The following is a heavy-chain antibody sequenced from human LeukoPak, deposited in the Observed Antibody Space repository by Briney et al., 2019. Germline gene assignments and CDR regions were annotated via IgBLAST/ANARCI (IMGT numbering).Heavy chain of an antibody. V-gene: IGHV3-48*01. D-gene: IGHD1-1*01. CDR3: ARVDGPTVLVYYLDF. J-gene: IGHJ4*02. CDR1: GFVFSSRG. CDR2: ISPRGETI. Sequence: QAGGSLRLSCVTSGFVFSSRGMVWARQAPGNGLEWVSYISPRGETIYYADSVKGRFTVSRDNAKSSMFLQMESLRVEDTAKYYCARVDGPTVLVYYLDFWGQGTLATVSS.